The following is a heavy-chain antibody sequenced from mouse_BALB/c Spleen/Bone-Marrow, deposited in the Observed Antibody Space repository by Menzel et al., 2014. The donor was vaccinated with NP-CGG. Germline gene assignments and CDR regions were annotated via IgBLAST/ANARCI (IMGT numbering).Heavy chain of an antibody. CDR1: GYTFXSYY. CDR3: ARWGTTVVDAMDY. CDR2: IYPGNVNA. Sequence: VKLQESGPELVKPGASVRISCKASGYTFXSYYIHWVKQRPGQGLEWIGWIYPGNVNAKYNEKFKGKATLTADKSSSTAYMQLSSLTSEDSAVYFCARWGTTVVDAMDYWGQGTSVTVSS. V-gene: IGHV1S56*01. D-gene: IGHD1-1*01. J-gene: IGHJ4*01.